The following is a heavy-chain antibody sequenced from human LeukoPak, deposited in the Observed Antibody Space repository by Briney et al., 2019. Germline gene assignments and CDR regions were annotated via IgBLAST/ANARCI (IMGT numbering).Heavy chain of an antibody. V-gene: IGHV6-1*01. CDR2: TYYRPKYNT. CDR3: ARGSHSSFDY. Sequence: SQTLSLTCAISGDSLSNNNVAWNWIRQSPSRGLEWLGRTYYRPKYNTDYAVSVKSRIAINSDTSKNHFSLQLNSVTPEDTGVYYCARGSHSSFDYWGQGTLVTVSS. CDR1: GDSLSNNNVA. D-gene: IGHD3-10*01. J-gene: IGHJ4*02.